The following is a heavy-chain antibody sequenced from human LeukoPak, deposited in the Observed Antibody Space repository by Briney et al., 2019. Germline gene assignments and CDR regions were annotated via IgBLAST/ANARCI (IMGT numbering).Heavy chain of an antibody. J-gene: IGHJ4*02. V-gene: IGHV3-23*01. CDR3: AKDRNYYDILTGYHYATSDY. Sequence: GGSLRLSCAASGFTFSSYAMSWVRQAPGKGLEWVSAISGSGGSTYYADSVKGRFTISRDNSKNTLYLKMNSLRAEDTAVYYCAKDRNYYDILTGYHYATSDYWGQGTLVTVSS. D-gene: IGHD3-9*01. CDR1: GFTFSSYA. CDR2: ISGSGGST.